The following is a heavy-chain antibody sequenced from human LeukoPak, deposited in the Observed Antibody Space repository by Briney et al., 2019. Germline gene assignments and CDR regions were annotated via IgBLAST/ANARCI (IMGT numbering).Heavy chain of an antibody. CDR2: IIPIFGTA. Sequence: SVKVSRKASGGTFSSYAISWVRQAPGQGLEWMGGIIPIFGTANYAQKFQGRVTITADESTSTAYMELSSLRSEDTAVYYCATLSPPSSWTYGMDVWGQGTTVTVSS. D-gene: IGHD3/OR15-3a*01. CDR3: ATLSPPSSWTYGMDV. V-gene: IGHV1-69*01. CDR1: GGTFSSYA. J-gene: IGHJ6*02.